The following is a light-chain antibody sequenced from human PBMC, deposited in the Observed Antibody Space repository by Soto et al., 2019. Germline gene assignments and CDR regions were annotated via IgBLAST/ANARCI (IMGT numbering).Light chain of an antibody. CDR1: SSDIGAYNY. CDR2: EVT. J-gene: IGLJ1*01. Sequence: QSVLTQALAASGSPGQSVAISCTGTSSDIGAYNYVSWYQQHPGKVPKLIIYEVTNRPSGVPDRFSASKSGNTASLTVSGLQAEDEADYYCSSHGGANIFYRFGTGTKSPS. V-gene: IGLV2-8*01. CDR3: SSHGGANIFYR.